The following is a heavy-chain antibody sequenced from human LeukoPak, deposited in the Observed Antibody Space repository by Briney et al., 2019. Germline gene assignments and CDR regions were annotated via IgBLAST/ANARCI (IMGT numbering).Heavy chain of an antibody. CDR2: FDPEDGET. D-gene: IGHD3-9*01. Sequence: GASVKVSCKVSGYTLTELSMHWVRQAPGKGLEWMGGFDPEDGETIYAQKFQGRVTMTEDTPTDTAYMELSSLRSGDTAVYYCATSDILTGYTVDYWGQGTLVTVSS. V-gene: IGHV1-24*01. CDR1: GYTLTELS. J-gene: IGHJ4*02. CDR3: ATSDILTGYTVDY.